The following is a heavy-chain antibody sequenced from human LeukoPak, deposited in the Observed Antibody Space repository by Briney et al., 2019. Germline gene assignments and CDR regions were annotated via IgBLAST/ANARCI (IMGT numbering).Heavy chain of an antibody. D-gene: IGHD6-19*01. CDR2: IIPIFGTA. V-gene: IGHV1-69*06. Sequence: SVKVSCTASLGTFSSYAISWVRQAPGQGLEWMGGIIPIFGTANYAQKFQGRVTITADKSTSTAYMELSSLRSEDTAVYYCARYSARGGWYAYWGQGTLVTVSS. CDR1: LGTFSSYA. J-gene: IGHJ4*02. CDR3: ARYSARGGWYAY.